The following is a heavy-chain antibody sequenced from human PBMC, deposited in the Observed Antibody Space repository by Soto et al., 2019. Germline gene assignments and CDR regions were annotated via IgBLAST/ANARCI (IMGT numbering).Heavy chain of an antibody. D-gene: IGHD2-2*01. Sequence: SVKVSCKASGGTFNNYVINWVRQAPGQGLEWMAGIIPIFGTPNYAQKFQGRVTVTADKSTSTAYMELNSLRSEDTAVYYCAGRCDGTNCLAHFDYWGQGTLVTVSS. CDR3: AGRCDGTNCLAHFDY. CDR2: IIPIFGTP. V-gene: IGHV1-69*06. CDR1: GGTFNNYV. J-gene: IGHJ4*02.